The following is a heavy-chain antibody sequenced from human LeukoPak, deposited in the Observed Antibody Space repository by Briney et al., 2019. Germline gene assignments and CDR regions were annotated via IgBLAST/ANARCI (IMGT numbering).Heavy chain of an antibody. CDR2: IYPDDSDT. CDR1: GCFHTGYW. V-gene: IGHV5-51*01. D-gene: IGHD3-9*01. CDR3: ARLAGNYIDY. Sequence: GESLNISCQSSGCFHTGYWLGWLRQMPGKDLEGMGIIYPDDSDTRYSPSFPGQVTVSADKSISTAYLQWSSLKASDTAMYYCARLAGNYIDYWGQGTLVTVSS. J-gene: IGHJ4*02.